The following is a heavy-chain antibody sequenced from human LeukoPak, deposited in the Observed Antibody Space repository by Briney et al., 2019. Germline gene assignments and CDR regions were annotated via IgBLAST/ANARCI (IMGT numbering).Heavy chain of an antibody. V-gene: IGHV1-8*02. J-gene: IGHJ6*02. CDR2: MNPNSGNT. D-gene: IGHD6-13*01. CDR3: ARHQYSSSWYHYYYYGMDV. Sequence: ASVKVSCKASGYTFTSYGISWVRQAPGQGLEWMGWMNPNSGNTGYAQKFQGRVTMTRNTSISTAYMELSSLRSEDTAVYYCARHQYSSSWYHYYYYGMDVWGQGTMVTVSS. CDR1: GYTFTSYG.